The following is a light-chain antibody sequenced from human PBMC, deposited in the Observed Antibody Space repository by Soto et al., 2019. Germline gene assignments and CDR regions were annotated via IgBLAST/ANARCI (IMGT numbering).Light chain of an antibody. CDR2: GAS. CDR3: QQRSNWPSLT. J-gene: IGKJ4*01. V-gene: IGKV3D-20*02. Sequence: EIVLTQSPGTLSLSPGERATLSCRASQSVSSSYLAWYQQKPGQAPRLLMYGASYRATGIPARFSGSGSGTDFTLTISSLEPEDFAVYYCQQRSNWPSLTFGGGTKVDIK. CDR1: QSVSSSY.